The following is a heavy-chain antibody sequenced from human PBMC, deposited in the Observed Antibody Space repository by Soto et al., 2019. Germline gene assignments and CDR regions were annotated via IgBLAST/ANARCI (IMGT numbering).Heavy chain of an antibody. J-gene: IGHJ4*02. D-gene: IGHD1-26*01. CDR1: GGSISSGGYY. CDR2: IYYSGST. V-gene: IGHV4-31*03. Sequence: QEQLQESGPGLVKPSQTLSLTCTVSGGSISSGGYYWSWIRQHPGKGLEWIGYIYYSGSTYYNPSLNSRVTISVDTSKNQFSLKLSSVTAADTAVYYCASIAAVARVGGVDYWGQGTLVTVSS. CDR3: ASIAAVARVGGVDY.